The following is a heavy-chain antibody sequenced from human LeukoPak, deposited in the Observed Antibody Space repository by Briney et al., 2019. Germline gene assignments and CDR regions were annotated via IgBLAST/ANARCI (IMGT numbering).Heavy chain of an antibody. J-gene: IGHJ6*03. CDR2: ISNSGST. CDR3: GRDALVGYFSYYYMDV. V-gene: IGHV4-59*11. D-gene: IGHD2-15*01. CDR1: GGSISSHY. Sequence: SETLSLTCTVSGGSISSHYWTWIRQSPVKGLEWIGDISNSGSTSYNPSLKSRVTISIDTSKNQFSLKLSSVTAADTAVYYCGRDALVGYFSYYYMDVWGKGPRSPSP.